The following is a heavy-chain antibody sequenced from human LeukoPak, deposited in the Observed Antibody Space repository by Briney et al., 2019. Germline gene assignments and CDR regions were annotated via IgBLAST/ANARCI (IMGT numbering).Heavy chain of an antibody. Sequence: GGSLRLSCAVSGFTFSSYDMNWVRQAPGKGLDWVSSISSTSSYIYYADSVKGRFTISRDDAKNSLYLQMNSLRVEDTAVYYCARGERGAFDMWGQGTIVTVSS. CDR3: ARGERGAFDM. D-gene: IGHD1-26*01. V-gene: IGHV3-21*06. CDR2: ISSTSSYI. CDR1: GFTFSSYD. J-gene: IGHJ3*02.